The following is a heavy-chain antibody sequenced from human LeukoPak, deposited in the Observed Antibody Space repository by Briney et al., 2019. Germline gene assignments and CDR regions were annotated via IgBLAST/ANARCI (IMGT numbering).Heavy chain of an antibody. V-gene: IGHV4-38-2*01. CDR1: GFTFSNCAM. CDR3: ARIATVVTEQFDY. J-gene: IGHJ4*02. Sequence: GSLRLSCAASGFTFSNCAMSWVRQPPGKGLEWIGRIYYSGSTYYNPSLKSRGTISVDTSKNQFSLKLSSVTAADTAVYYCARIATVVTEQFDYWGQGTLVTVSS. CDR2: IYYSGST. D-gene: IGHD4-23*01.